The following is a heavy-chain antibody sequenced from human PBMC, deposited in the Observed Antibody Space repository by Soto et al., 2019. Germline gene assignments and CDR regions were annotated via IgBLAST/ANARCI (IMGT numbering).Heavy chain of an antibody. CDR2: ISGSGGST. CDR1: GFTFSSYA. CDR3: AKDMTDYGDYSRWFDP. V-gene: IGHV3-23*01. D-gene: IGHD4-17*01. Sequence: GGSLRLSCAASGFTFSSYAMSWVRQAPGKGLEWVSAISGSGGSTYYADSVKGRFTISRDNSKNTLYLQMNSLRAEDTAVYYCAKDMTDYGDYSRWFDPWGQGTLVTVSS. J-gene: IGHJ5*02.